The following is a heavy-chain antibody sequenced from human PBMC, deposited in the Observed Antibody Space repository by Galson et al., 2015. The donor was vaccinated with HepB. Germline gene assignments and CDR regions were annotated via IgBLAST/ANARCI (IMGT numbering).Heavy chain of an antibody. J-gene: IGHJ6*02. CDR1: GFTFSSYA. CDR3: ARDYASSWYFNHYYGMDV. CDR2: ISYDGSNK. D-gene: IGHD6-13*01. V-gene: IGHV3-30*04. Sequence: SLRLSCAASGFTFSSYAMHWVRQAPGKGLEWVVVISYDGSNKYYADSVKGRFPTSRDNSKNTLYLRMNSLRAEDTAVYYCARDYASSWYFNHYYGMDVWGQGTTVTVSS.